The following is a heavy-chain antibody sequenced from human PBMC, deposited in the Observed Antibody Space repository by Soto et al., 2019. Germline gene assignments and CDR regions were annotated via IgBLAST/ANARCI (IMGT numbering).Heavy chain of an antibody. D-gene: IGHD4-4*01. V-gene: IGHV4-34*01. CDR3: AREYSNYEGYYDMAV. J-gene: IGHJ6*03. CDR2: INHSGST. Sequence: VQLQQCGAGLLKPSETLSLTCAAYGGAFSGYYWSWIRQPPGKGLEWIGEINHSGSTNYNPSLNSRVTISGDTSKNQFALKLRALTAADTGVYYCAREYSNYEGYYDMAVWGKGTTVTVSS. CDR1: GGAFSGYY.